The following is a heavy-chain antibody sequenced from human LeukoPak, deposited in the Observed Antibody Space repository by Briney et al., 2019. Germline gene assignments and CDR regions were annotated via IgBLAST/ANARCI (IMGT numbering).Heavy chain of an antibody. CDR3: ARDGSYSSGYFDY. CDR1: GFIFSSYE. D-gene: IGHD6-19*01. Sequence: PGGSLRLSCAASGFIFSSYEMNWVRQAPGKGLEWVSYISSSGSTIYYADSVKGRFTISRDNAKNSLYLQMSSLRAEDTAVYYCARDGSYSSGYFDYWGQGTLVTVSS. V-gene: IGHV3-48*03. CDR2: ISSSGSTI. J-gene: IGHJ4*02.